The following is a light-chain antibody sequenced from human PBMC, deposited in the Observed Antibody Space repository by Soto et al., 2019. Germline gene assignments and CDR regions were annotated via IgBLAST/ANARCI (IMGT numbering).Light chain of an antibody. Sequence: EIVMTQSPATLSVSAGESATLSCRASQSIRNYLAWYQQIAGQAPRLLIYAADSRATGVPGRFTGSGSGTVFTLTISSLQPEDSGVYYCQQYDTWPPITFGQGTRLEIK. CDR1: QSIRNY. CDR2: AAD. V-gene: IGKV3-15*01. J-gene: IGKJ5*01. CDR3: QQYDTWPPIT.